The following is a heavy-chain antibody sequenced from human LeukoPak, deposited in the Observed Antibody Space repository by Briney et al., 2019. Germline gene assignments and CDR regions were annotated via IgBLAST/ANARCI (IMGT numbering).Heavy chain of an antibody. V-gene: IGHV4-61*03. J-gene: IGHJ5*02. CDR1: GGSVSSPDSY. Sequence: KPSETLSLTCTVSGGSVSSPDSYWSWLRQPPGKGLEWIGNVYYIGTTSYNSSLKSRVTISVDTSKNHFSLEVTSVTAADTAVYFCAGNTSSSPWFDPWGQGTLVTVSS. CDR2: VYYIGTT. CDR3: AGNTSSSPWFDP. D-gene: IGHD6-6*01.